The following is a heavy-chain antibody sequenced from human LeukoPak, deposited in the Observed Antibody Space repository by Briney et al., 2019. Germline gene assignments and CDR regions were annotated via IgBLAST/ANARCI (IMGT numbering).Heavy chain of an antibody. V-gene: IGHV3-11*04. Sequence: GGSLRLSCAASGFTFSDYYMSWIRQAPGKGLEWVSYISSGDNTIYYADSVKGRFTMSRDNAKNSLYLQMNSLRAEDTAVYYCARVMGNYAIDYWGQGTRVTVSS. CDR2: ISSGDNTI. D-gene: IGHD1-7*01. J-gene: IGHJ4*02. CDR3: ARVMGNYAIDY. CDR1: GFTFSDYY.